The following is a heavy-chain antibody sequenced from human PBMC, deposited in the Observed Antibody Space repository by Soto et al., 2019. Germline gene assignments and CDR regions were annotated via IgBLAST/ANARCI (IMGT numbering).Heavy chain of an antibody. D-gene: IGHD2-2*02. CDR1: GGTFSSYA. CDR3: ARKDIVVVPAAIHDGMDV. Sequence: QVQLVQSGAEVKKPGSSVKVSCKASGGTFSSYAISWVRQAPGQGLEWMGGIIPIFGTANYAQKFQGRVTITADKSTSTAYIDLSSLRSEDTAVYYCARKDIVVVPAAIHDGMDVWGQGTTVTVSS. J-gene: IGHJ6*02. V-gene: IGHV1-69*06. CDR2: IIPIFGTA.